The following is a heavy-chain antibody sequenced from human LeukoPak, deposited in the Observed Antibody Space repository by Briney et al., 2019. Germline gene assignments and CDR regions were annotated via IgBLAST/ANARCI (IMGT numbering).Heavy chain of an antibody. J-gene: IGHJ5*02. Sequence: SETLSLTCTVSGYSISNGYFWGWIRQPPEKGLEWIGNIYHSGDTYYNPSLKSRVTISVDTSKNQFSLNLSSVSAADTAVYYRAREDYDSSGYYGNWFDPWGQGTLVTVSS. D-gene: IGHD3-22*01. CDR2: IYHSGDT. V-gene: IGHV4-38-2*02. CDR3: AREDYDSSGYYGNWFDP. CDR1: GYSISNGYF.